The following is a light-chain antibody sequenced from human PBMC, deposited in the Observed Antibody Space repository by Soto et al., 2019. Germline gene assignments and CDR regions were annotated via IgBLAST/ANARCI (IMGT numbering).Light chain of an antibody. CDR1: QAITSW. Sequence: DIHVTQSPSSVSASVGDRVTITCRASQAITSWLAWYQQKPGRAPKLLIYSASRLQSGAPSRFTGSGSGTDFTLTITSLQPDDAAVYYCQQTRSFPLTFGGGTKVEI. V-gene: IGKV1-12*01. CDR3: QQTRSFPLT. J-gene: IGKJ4*01. CDR2: SAS.